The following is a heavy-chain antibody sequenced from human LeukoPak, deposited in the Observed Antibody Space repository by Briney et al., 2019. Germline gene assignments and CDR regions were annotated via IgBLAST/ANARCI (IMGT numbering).Heavy chain of an antibody. Sequence: SQTQSLTCTVSGGSISSGDYYWSWIRQAPGKGLEWIGYIYYSGSTYYNPSLKSRVTISVDTSKNQFSLKLSSVTAADTAVYYCARTPPRYRLFDPWGQGTLVTVSS. CDR3: ARTPPRYRLFDP. CDR1: GGSISSGDYY. CDR2: IYYSGST. D-gene: IGHD1-1*01. J-gene: IGHJ5*02. V-gene: IGHV4-30-4*01.